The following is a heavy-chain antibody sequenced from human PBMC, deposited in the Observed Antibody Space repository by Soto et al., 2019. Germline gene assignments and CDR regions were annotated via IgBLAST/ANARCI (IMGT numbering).Heavy chain of an antibody. Sequence: SETLCLTCTVSGGSISSGDYYWSWIRQPPGKGLEWIGYIYYSGSTYYNPSLKSRVTIPVDTSKNQFSLKLSSVTASGTAVYYCARAMVVTQNWFDPWGQGTLVTVSS. CDR2: IYYSGST. V-gene: IGHV4-30-4*01. CDR3: ARAMVVTQNWFDP. J-gene: IGHJ5*02. CDR1: GGSISSGDYY. D-gene: IGHD2-21*02.